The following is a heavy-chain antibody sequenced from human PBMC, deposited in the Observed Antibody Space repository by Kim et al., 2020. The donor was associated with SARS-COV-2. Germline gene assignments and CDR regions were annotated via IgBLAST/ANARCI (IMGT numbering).Heavy chain of an antibody. D-gene: IGHD3-10*01. Sequence: AESVQGRFTISRDSSEKTLYLQMNSLRLEGTAVYYCAKDEFNSVTGPFGHWGQGTLVTVSS. V-gene: IGHV3-30*02. CDR3: AKDEFNSVTGPFGH. J-gene: IGHJ4*02.